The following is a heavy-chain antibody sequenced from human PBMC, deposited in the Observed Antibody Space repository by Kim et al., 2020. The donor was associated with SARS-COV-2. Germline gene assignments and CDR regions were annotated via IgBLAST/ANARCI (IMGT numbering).Heavy chain of an antibody. Sequence: SETLSLTCTVSGGSISSSSYYWGWIRQPPGKGLEWIGSIYYSGSTYYNPSLKSRVTISVDTSKNQFSLKLSSVTAADTAVYYCARLPRITIFGVVRGSDPQVWFDPWGQGTLVTVSS. J-gene: IGHJ5*02. CDR1: GGSISSSSYY. D-gene: IGHD3-3*01. CDR3: ARLPRITIFGVVRGSDPQVWFDP. V-gene: IGHV4-39*01. CDR2: IYYSGST.